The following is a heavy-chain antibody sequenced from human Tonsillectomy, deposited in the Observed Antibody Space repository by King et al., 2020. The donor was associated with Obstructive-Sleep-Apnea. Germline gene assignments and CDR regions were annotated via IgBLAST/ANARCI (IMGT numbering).Heavy chain of an antibody. J-gene: IGHJ4*02. Sequence: QLVQSGAEVKKPGESLKISCKGSGYSFTNYWIGWVRQMPGKGLESMGIIYLGGSDTTYSPSFRGQVTISVDKSNSTAFLQWSSLKASDTAVYYCARLAYGGGYNGFDFWGRGTLVTVSS. V-gene: IGHV5-51*01. CDR3: ARLAYGGGYNGFDF. D-gene: IGHD2-21*01. CDR2: IYLGGSDT. CDR1: GYSFTNYW.